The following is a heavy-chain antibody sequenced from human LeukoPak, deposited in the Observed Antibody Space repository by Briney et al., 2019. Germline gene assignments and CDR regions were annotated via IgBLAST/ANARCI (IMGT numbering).Heavy chain of an antibody. V-gene: IGHV4-34*01. J-gene: IGHJ5*02. CDR2: INHSGST. CDR3: ARDDRPELYDILTAYHNWFDP. D-gene: IGHD3-9*01. CDR1: GGSFSGYY. Sequence: SETLSLTCAVYGGSFSGYYWSWIRQPPGKGLEWIGEINHSGSTNYNPSLKSRVTISVDTSKNQFSLQLNSVTPEDTAVYYCARDDRPELYDILTAYHNWFDPWGQGTLVTVSS.